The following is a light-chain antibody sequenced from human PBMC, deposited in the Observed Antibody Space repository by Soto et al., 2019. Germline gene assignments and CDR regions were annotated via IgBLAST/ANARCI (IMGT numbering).Light chain of an antibody. CDR2: GAS. V-gene: IGKV3-20*01. CDR1: QSVSSSSY. CDR3: RQYGSSPSYT. Sequence: EIVLTQSPGTLSLSPGERATLSCRDSQSVSSSSYLAWYQQKPGQAPRLLIYGASSRATGIPDRFSGSGSATDFTLTISRLEPEDFAVYYCRQYGSSPSYTFGQGTKLEIK. J-gene: IGKJ2*01.